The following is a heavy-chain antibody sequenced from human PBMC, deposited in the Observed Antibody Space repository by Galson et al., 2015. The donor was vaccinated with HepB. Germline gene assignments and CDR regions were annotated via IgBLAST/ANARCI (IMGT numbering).Heavy chain of an antibody. CDR1: GFTFSSHA. Sequence: SLRLSCAASGFTFSSHAMSWVRQAPGKGPEWVSGISGSGDTTYYAGSVEGRFTISRDNSKNTLYMQINSLTAEDTAVYYCAKRISITFFGPGKNYMDVWGKGTTVTVSS. V-gene: IGHV3-23*01. D-gene: IGHD3-3*01. J-gene: IGHJ6*03. CDR3: AKRISITFFGPGKNYMDV. CDR2: ISGSGDTT.